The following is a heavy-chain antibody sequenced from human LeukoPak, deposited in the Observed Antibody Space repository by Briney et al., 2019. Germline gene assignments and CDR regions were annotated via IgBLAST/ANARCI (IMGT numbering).Heavy chain of an antibody. CDR2: INTNTGNP. D-gene: IGHD6-13*01. Sequence: GASVKVSCKASGYTFTSYYMHWVRQAPGQGLEWMGWINTNTGNPTYAQGFTGRFVFSLDTSVSTAYLQISSLKAEDTAVYYCARDRGSGSWYPVYNWFDPWGQGTLVTVSS. J-gene: IGHJ5*02. CDR3: ARDRGSGSWYPVYNWFDP. V-gene: IGHV7-4-1*02. CDR1: GYTFTSYY.